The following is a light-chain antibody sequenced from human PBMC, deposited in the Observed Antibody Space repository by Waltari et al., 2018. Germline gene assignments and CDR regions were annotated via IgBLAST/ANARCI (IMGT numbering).Light chain of an antibody. CDR1: SSNIESKS. J-gene: IGLJ2*01. CDR2: SNN. V-gene: IGLV1-44*01. CDR3: ATWDDSLNGL. Sequence: QSVLTQPPSVSGTPGPRVSISSSGSSSNIESKSDNWYQQVPGTAPKLLIYSNNQRPSGVPDRFSGSKSGTSASLAISGLQSEDEADYYCATWDDSLNGLFGGGTRLTVL.